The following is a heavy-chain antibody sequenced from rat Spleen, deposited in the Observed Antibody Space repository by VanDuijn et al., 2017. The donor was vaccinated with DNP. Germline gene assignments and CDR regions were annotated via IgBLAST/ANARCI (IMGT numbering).Heavy chain of an antibody. CDR2: IIYDGSRA. V-gene: IGHV5S10*01. CDR1: GFTFSDFN. CDR3: TTQGTGTTRHYVGY. D-gene: IGHD1-5*01. Sequence: EVQLVESGGGLVQPGRSLKLSCTASGFTFSDFNMAWVRQAPKKGLEWVANIIYDGSRAYYRDSVKGRFTISRDNAKSTLYLQMDSLRSEDTATYYCTTQGTGTTRHYVGYWGQGVMVTVSS. J-gene: IGHJ2*01.